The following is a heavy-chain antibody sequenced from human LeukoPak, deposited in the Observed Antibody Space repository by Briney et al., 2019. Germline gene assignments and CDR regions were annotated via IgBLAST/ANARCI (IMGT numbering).Heavy chain of an antibody. CDR1: GGSISTDSYY. D-gene: IGHD3/OR15-3a*01. CDR3: ASHWWDFGLVKAPFDP. CDR2: IWRSGST. V-gene: IGHV4-39*01. Sequence: SETLSLTCDVSGGSISTDSYYWGWIRQPPGKGLEWIGNIWRSGSTYYNPSLKTRVTISLDKSKNQFSLKLSSVTAADTAVYYCASHWWDFGLVKAPFDPWGQGILVIVSS. J-gene: IGHJ5*02.